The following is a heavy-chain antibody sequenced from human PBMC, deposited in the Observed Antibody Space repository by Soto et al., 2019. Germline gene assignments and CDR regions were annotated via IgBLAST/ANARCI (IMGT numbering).Heavy chain of an antibody. V-gene: IGHV4-31*03. CDR2: IYYSGTT. J-gene: IGHJ3*01. CDR3: ARAIFDSDGQLSGFDL. CDR1: GGPISSGGHY. Sequence: SETLSLTCTVSGGPISSGGHYWTWIRQHPEKGLEWIGYIYYSGTTYYTPSLKSRLAISVDTSKNQFSLNLRSVTDADTAIYYCARAIFDSDGQLSGFDLWGQGTKVTVSS. D-gene: IGHD2-21*01.